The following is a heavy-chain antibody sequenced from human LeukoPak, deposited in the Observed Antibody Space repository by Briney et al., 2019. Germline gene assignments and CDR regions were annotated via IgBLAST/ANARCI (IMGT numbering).Heavy chain of an antibody. Sequence: GGSLRLSCAASGSTSSSYSMNWVRQAPGKGLEWVAFIRYDGSNKYYADSVKGRFTISRDNSKNTLYLQMNSLRAEDTAVYYCAKEGIHMHYYYMDVWGKGTTVTVSS. V-gene: IGHV3-30*02. CDR2: IRYDGSNK. J-gene: IGHJ6*03. CDR3: AKEGIHMHYYYMDV. D-gene: IGHD6-13*01. CDR1: GSTSSSYS.